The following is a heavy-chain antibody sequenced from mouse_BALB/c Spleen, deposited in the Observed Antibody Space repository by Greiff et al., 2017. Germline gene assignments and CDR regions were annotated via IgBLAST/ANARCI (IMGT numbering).Heavy chain of an antibody. CDR3: ARDKWAPFGY. CDR1: GFTFTDYY. Sequence: EVQRVESGGGLVQPGGSLRLSCATSGFTFTDYYMSWVRQPPGKALEWLGFIRNKANGYTTEYSASVKGRFTISRDNSQSILYLQMNTLRAEDSATYYCARDKWAPFGYWGQGTLVTVSA. V-gene: IGHV7-3*02. J-gene: IGHJ3*01. CDR2: IRNKANGYTT.